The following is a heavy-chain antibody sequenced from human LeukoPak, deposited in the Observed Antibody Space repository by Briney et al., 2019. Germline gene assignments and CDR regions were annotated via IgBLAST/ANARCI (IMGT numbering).Heavy chain of an antibody. CDR1: GGSISSSSYY. CDR3: ARLFQSYYYYYMDV. Sequence: SETLSLTCTVSGGSISSSSYYWDWIRQPPGKGLEWIASIYYSGSTNYNPSLKSRVTMSVDTSKNQFALKLSSVTAADTAVYYCARLFQSYYYYYMDVWGKGTTVTVSS. CDR2: IYYSGST. J-gene: IGHJ6*03. D-gene: IGHD2-21*01. V-gene: IGHV4-39*06.